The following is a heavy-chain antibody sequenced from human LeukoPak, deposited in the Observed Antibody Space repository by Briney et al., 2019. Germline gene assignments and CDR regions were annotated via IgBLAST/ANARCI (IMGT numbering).Heavy chain of an antibody. CDR1: GFTFSSYW. CDR2: IKQDGSEK. D-gene: IGHD6-13*01. J-gene: IGHJ6*03. Sequence: GGSLRLSCAASGFTFSSYWMSWVRQAPGKGLEWVANIKQDGSEKYYVDSVKGRFTISRDNAKNSLYLQMNSLRAEDTAVYYCARDLFSSSWYPGIGWDYYYYYTHVWGKGTTVTVSS. CDR3: ARDLFSSSWYPGIGWDYYYYYTHV. V-gene: IGHV3-7*01.